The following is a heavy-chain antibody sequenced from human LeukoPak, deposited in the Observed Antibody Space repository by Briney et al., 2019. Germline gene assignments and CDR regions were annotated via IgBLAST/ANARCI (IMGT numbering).Heavy chain of an antibody. CDR1: GGSISSSSYY. CDR2: IYTSGST. D-gene: IGHD6-6*01. CDR3: ARGPGGSSSSDFDY. J-gene: IGHJ4*02. Sequence: SSETLSLTCTVSGGSISSSSYYWGWIRQPAGKGLEWIGRIYTSGSTNYNPSLKSRVTISVDTSKNQFSLKLSSVTAADTAVYYCARGPGGSSSSDFDYWGQGTLVTVSS. V-gene: IGHV4-61*02.